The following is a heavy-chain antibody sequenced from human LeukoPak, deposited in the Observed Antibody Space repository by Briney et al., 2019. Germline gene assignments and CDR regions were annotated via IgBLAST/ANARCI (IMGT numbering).Heavy chain of an antibody. CDR2: IYYSGST. J-gene: IGHJ6*03. V-gene: IGHV4-39*01. CDR3: ARHVKNYDFWSGYYYYYMDV. CDR1: GGSISSSSYY. D-gene: IGHD3-3*01. Sequence: WEALSLTCTVSGGSISSSSYYWGWIRQPPGKGLEWIGSIYYSGSTYYNPSLKSRVTISVDTSKNQFSLKLSSVTAADTAVYYCARHVKNYDFWSGYYYYYMDVWGKGTTVTVSS.